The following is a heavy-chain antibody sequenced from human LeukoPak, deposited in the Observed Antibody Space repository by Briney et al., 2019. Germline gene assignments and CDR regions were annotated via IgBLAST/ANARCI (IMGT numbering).Heavy chain of an antibody. CDR3: ARDTEDY. D-gene: IGHD4-11*01. CDR1: GFTFSSYS. J-gene: IGHJ4*02. CDR2: ISTGGTYI. V-gene: IGHV3-21*01. Sequence: GGSLRLSCAASGFTFSSYSMNWVRQAPGKGLEWVSSISTGGTYIYYADSVKGRFTISRDNAKNSLYLQVNSLRAEDTAVYYCARDTEDYWGQGTLVTVSS.